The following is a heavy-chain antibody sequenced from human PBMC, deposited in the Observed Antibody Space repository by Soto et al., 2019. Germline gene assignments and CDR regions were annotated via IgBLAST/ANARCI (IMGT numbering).Heavy chain of an antibody. Sequence: ASVKVSWKASGYTFTGYYMHWVRQAPGQGLEWMGWINPNSGGTNYAQKFQGWVTMTRDTSISTAYMELSRLRSDDTAVYYCARGADFWSGPYYYMDVWGKGTTVTVS. V-gene: IGHV1-2*04. D-gene: IGHD3-3*01. CDR1: GYTFTGYY. CDR2: INPNSGGT. J-gene: IGHJ6*03. CDR3: ARGADFWSGPYYYMDV.